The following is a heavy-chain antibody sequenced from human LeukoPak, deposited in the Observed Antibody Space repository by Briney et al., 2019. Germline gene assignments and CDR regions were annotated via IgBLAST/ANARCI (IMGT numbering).Heavy chain of an antibody. J-gene: IGHJ4*02. CDR3: ARYYCSGGSCHGSYYFDF. D-gene: IGHD2-15*01. Sequence: GESLKSSCKGSGYSFTSFWIGWVRQMPGKGLEWMGIIYPGDSDTRYSPSFQGQVTISADKSITTAYLQWSSLKASDTAMYYCARYYCSGGSCHGSYYFDFWGQGTLVTVPS. V-gene: IGHV5-51*01. CDR2: IYPGDSDT. CDR1: GYSFTSFW.